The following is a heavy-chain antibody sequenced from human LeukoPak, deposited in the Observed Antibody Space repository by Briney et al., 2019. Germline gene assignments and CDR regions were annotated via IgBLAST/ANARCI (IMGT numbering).Heavy chain of an antibody. V-gene: IGHV3-23*01. D-gene: IGHD1-26*01. CDR2: ISGSGGST. CDR1: GITYSSYA. CDR3: AKGGLVGASFVYFQH. Sequence: PGGSLRLSCAASGITYSSYAMSWVRQAPGKGLEWVSVISGSGGSTYYADSVKGRFTISRDNSKNTLYLQMNSLRAEDTAVYYCAKGGLVGASFVYFQHWGQGTLVTVSS. J-gene: IGHJ1*01.